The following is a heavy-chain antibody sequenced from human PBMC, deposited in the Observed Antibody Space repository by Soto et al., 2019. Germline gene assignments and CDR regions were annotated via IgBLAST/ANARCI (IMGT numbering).Heavy chain of an antibody. CDR3: AKDMFYSDTSGLADP. V-gene: IGHV3-23*01. CDR2: ISGSGGRT. D-gene: IGHD3-22*01. CDR1: GFTFSSYA. Sequence: EVQLLESGGGLVQTGGSLRLSCAASGFTFSSYAMSWVRQAPGKGLEWVSAISGSGGRTYYADSVKGRFTISRDNSKNTLYLQMNSLKAEDTAVYYCAKDMFYSDTSGLADPWGQGTLVTVSS. J-gene: IGHJ5*02.